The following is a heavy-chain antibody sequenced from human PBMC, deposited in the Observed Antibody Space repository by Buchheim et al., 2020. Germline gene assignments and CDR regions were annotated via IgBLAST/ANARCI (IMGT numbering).Heavy chain of an antibody. CDR1: GFTFSSYG. J-gene: IGHJ4*02. D-gene: IGHD3-3*01. V-gene: IGHV3-30*18. CDR2: ISYDGSNK. Sequence: QVQLVESGGGVVQPGRSLRLSCAASGFTFSSYGMHWVRQAPGKGLEWVAVISYDGSNKYYADSVKGRFTISRDISKNTLSLQINSLRAEDTAVYYCAKGGSGDYWGQGTL. CDR3: AKGGSGDY.